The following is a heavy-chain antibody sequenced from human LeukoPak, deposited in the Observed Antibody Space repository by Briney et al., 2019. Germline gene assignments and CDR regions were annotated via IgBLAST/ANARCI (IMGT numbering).Heavy chain of an antibody. J-gene: IGHJ4*02. Sequence: PGGSLRLSCVAPGFDFSDNFMLWIRQAPGQGLEWISIIYASGGAFHSESVKGRFSAFRDTSKNTIFLQMNNLRAADTAMYYCVRRHDYWGQGTLVTVSS. CDR3: VRRHDY. CDR1: GFDFSDNF. V-gene: IGHV3-53*01. CDR2: IYASGGA.